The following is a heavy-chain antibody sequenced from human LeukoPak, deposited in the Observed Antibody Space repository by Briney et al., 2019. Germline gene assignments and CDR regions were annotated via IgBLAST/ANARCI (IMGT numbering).Heavy chain of an antibody. CDR3: ARDKIAAPLELWF. V-gene: IGHV1-2*02. CDR2: INPNSGGT. Sequence: GASVKVSCKASGYTFTGYYMHWVRQAPGQGLEWMGWINPNSGGTNYAQKFQGRVTMTRDTSISTAYMELSRLRSDDTAVYYCARDKIAAPLELWFWGQGTLVTVSS. J-gene: IGHJ4*02. CDR1: GYTFTGYY. D-gene: IGHD6-13*01.